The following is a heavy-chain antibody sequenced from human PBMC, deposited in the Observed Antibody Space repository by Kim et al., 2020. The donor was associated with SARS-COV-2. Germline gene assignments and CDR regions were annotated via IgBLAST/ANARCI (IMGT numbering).Heavy chain of an antibody. CDR3: ASQSGYSRVGY. V-gene: IGHV4-34*01. CDR2: T. J-gene: IGHJ4*02. D-gene: IGHD6-13*01. Sequence: THYNPALKSRVTISVDTSKNQFSLKLSSVTAADTAVYYCASQSGYSRVGYWGQGTLVTVSS.